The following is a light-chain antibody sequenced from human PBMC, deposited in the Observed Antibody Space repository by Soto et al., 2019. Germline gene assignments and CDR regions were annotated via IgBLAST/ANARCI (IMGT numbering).Light chain of an antibody. CDR3: CSYAGSSPVV. Sequence: QSALTQPASVSGSPGQSITISCTGTSSDVGSYNLVSWYQQHPGKAPKLMIYEVSKRPSGVSNRCSGSKSGNTASLTISGLQDEDEADYYCCSYAGSSPVVFGGGTKMTVL. CDR1: SSDVGSYNL. J-gene: IGLJ2*01. CDR2: EVS. V-gene: IGLV2-23*02.